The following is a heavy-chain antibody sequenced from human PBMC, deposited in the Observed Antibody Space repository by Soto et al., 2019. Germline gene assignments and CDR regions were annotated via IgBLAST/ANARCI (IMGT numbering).Heavy chain of an antibody. V-gene: IGHV1-69*12. CDR3: ARDRGPSSGYYPSWFDP. J-gene: IGHJ5*02. CDR1: GGTFSSYA. D-gene: IGHD3-22*01. CDR2: IIPIFGTA. Sequence: QVQLVQSGAEVKKPGSSVKVSCKASGGTFSSYAISWVRQAPGQGLEWMGEIIPIFGTANYAQKFQGRVTITVDESTSTAYMQLSSLRSEDTAVYYCARDRGPSSGYYPSWFDPWGQGTLVTVSS.